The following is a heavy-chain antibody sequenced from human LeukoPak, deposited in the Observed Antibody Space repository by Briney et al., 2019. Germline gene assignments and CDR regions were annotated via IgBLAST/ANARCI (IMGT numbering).Heavy chain of an antibody. CDR1: GFTSSSYA. V-gene: IGHV3-23*01. J-gene: IGHJ4*02. D-gene: IGHD4-17*01. Sequence: GGSLRLSCAASGFTSSSYALNWVRQAPGKGLEWVSSISGSGEFTDYADSVKGRFTISRDNPENTVYLQMSSLRVDDTATYFCAKVGYGDLDHWGQGVLVPVSS. CDR3: AKVGYGDLDH. CDR2: ISGSGEFT.